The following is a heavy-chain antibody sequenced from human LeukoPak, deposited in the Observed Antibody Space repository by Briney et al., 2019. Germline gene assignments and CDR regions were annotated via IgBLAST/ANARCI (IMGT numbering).Heavy chain of an antibody. CDR1: GYSFANYW. J-gene: IGHJ4*02. D-gene: IGHD3-3*01. CDR3: ARGEFLRY. V-gene: IGHV5-51*01. Sequence: GESLKISCKGSGYSFANYWIGWVRQMPGKGLEWLGIIYPGDSDTRYSPSFQGQVTISAVKSISTAFLQWSSLKASDTAMYYCARGEFLRYWGQGTLVTVSS. CDR2: IYPGDSDT.